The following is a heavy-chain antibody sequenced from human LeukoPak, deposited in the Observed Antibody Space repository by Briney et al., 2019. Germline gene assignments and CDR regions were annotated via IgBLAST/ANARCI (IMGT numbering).Heavy chain of an antibody. CDR3: ARDPYSSSSYYFDY. D-gene: IGHD6-6*01. Sequence: PGGSLRLSCAASGFTFSSYSMNWVRQAPGKGLEWVSSISSSSSYIYYADSVKGRFTISRDNAKNSLYLQMNSLRAKDTAVYYCARDPYSSSSYYFDYWGQGTLVTVSS. CDR2: ISSSSSYI. J-gene: IGHJ4*02. V-gene: IGHV3-21*01. CDR1: GFTFSSYS.